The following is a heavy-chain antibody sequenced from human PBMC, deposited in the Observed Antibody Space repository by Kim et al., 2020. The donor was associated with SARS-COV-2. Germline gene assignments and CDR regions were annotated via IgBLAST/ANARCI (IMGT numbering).Heavy chain of an antibody. CDR2: INHSGST. CDR1: GGSFSGYY. Sequence: SETLSLTCAVYGGSFSGYYWSWIRQPPGKGLEWIGEINHSGSTNYNPSLKSRVTISVDTSKNQFSLKLSSVTAADTAVYYCAVFSGVLDILTGSKYYFDYWGQGTLVTVSS. CDR3: AVFSGVLDILTGSKYYFDY. J-gene: IGHJ4*02. V-gene: IGHV4-34*01. D-gene: IGHD3-9*01.